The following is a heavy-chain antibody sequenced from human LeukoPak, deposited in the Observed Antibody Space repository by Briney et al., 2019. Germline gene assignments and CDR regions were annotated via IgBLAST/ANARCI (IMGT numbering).Heavy chain of an antibody. CDR2: ISPDSGDT. CDR3: ARGSLAAAGTLPVWFDP. Sequence: ASVKVSCKASGYTFTGYYVHWVRQAPGQGLEWLGWISPDSGDTNYAQKSQGRVTMTRDTSISTAYMELNRLTSDDTAVYYCARGSLAAAGTLPVWFDPWGQGTLVTVSS. J-gene: IGHJ5*02. D-gene: IGHD6-13*01. CDR1: GYTFTGYY. V-gene: IGHV1-2*02.